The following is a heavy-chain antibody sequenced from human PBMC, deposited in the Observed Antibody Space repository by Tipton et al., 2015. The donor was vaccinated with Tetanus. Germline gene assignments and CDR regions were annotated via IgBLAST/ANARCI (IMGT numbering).Heavy chain of an antibody. V-gene: IGHV3-23*01. CDR2: INGGGGST. CDR3: AQDRSFALVNALDM. J-gene: IGHJ3*02. CDR1: GFNFGSYA. Sequence: SLRLSCAASGFNFGSYAMNWVRQAPGMGLEWVSDINGGGGSTHYADSVKGRFTISRDNSKNTVYLQMNSLRVEDTALYYCAQDRSFALVNALDMWGPGTLVTVS. D-gene: IGHD3/OR15-3a*01.